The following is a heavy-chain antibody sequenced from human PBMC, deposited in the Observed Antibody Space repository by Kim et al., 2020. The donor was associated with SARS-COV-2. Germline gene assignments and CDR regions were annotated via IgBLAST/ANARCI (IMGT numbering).Heavy chain of an antibody. D-gene: IGHD2-2*01. CDR3: ARDLGYCSSTSCRANYFDS. Sequence: SETLSLTCTVSGGSISSSSYYWGWIRQPPGMGLEWFGCFYYSGNTYYNPSLKSRVTISVYTSKNQFSLKLSSVTAADTAVYYCARDLGYCSSTSCRANYFDSWGQRTPVTASS. J-gene: IGHJ4*02. V-gene: IGHV4-39*07. CDR1: GGSISSSSYY. CDR2: FYYSGNT.